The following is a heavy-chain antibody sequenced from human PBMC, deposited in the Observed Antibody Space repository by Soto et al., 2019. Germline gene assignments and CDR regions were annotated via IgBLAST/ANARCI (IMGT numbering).Heavy chain of an antibody. Sequence: SETLSLTCTVSGGSISSYYWSWIRQPPGKGLEWIGYIYYSGSTNYNPSLKSRVTISVDTSKNQLSLKLSSVTAADTAVYYCARGVGGYYYYYGMDVWGQGTTVTVSS. CDR1: GGSISSYY. CDR3: ARGVGGYYYYYGMDV. J-gene: IGHJ6*02. CDR2: IYYSGST. V-gene: IGHV4-59*01.